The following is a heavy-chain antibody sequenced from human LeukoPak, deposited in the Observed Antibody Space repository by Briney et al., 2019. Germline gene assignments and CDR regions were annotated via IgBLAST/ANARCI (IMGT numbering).Heavy chain of an antibody. V-gene: IGHV3-23*01. CDR1: GFTFSSYA. J-gene: IGHJ4*02. CDR2: ISGPAGSW. D-gene: IGHD5/OR15-5a*01. Sequence: GGSLRLSCAASGFTFSSYAMSWVRQAPGKGLEWVSAISGPAGSWDYAESVKGRFTISRDNSKNTLFLQMNSLRAEDTAIYYCAKKVGLVSAPLYYFDVWGQGTLVTVSS. CDR3: AKKVGLVSAPLYYFDV.